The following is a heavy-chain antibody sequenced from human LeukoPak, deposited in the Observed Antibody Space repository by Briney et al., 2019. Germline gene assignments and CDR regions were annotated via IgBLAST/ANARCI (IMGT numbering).Heavy chain of an antibody. CDR3: ARGLTMVRGVITNAPLGY. CDR2: MNPNSGNT. J-gene: IGHJ4*02. Sequence: ASVKVSCKASGYTFTSYDINWARQATGQGLEWMGWMNPNSGNTGYAQKFQGRVTMTRNTSISTAYMELSSLRSEDTAVYYCARGLTMVRGVITNAPLGYWGQGTLVTVSS. D-gene: IGHD3-10*01. CDR1: GYTFTSYD. V-gene: IGHV1-8*01.